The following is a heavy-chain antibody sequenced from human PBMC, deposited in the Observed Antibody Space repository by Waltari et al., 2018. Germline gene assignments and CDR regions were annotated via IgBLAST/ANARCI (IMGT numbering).Heavy chain of an antibody. CDR2: INPGGGST. D-gene: IGHD3-22*01. V-gene: IGHV1-46*01. J-gene: IGHJ4*02. CDR3: ARWGYYDSSGYFN. CDR1: GYTFPSYY. Sequence: QVQLVQSGAEVKKPGASVKVSCKASGYTFPSYYMHWVRQAPGQGLEWMGKINPGGGSTRYAQKFQGRDTMTRDKSTSTVYMELSSLRSEDTAVYYLARWGYYDSSGYFNWGQGTLVTVSS.